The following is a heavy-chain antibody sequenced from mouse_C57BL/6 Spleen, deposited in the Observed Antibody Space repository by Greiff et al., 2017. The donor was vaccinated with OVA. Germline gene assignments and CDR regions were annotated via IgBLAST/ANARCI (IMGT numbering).Heavy chain of an antibody. V-gene: IGHV1-52*01. D-gene: IGHD1-1*01. CDR3: ARCGYYGIYYAMDY. J-gene: IGHJ4*01. CDR1: GYTFTSYW. Sequence: QVQLQQSGAELVRPGSSVKLSCKASGYTFTSYWLHWVKQRPIQGLEWIGNIDPSDSETHYNQKFKDKATLTVDQSSSTAYMQLSSLTSEDSAVYYWARCGYYGIYYAMDYWGQGTSVTVAS. CDR2: IDPSDSET.